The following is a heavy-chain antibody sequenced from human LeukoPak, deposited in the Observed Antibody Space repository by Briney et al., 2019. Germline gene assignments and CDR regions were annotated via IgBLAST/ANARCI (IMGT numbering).Heavy chain of an antibody. V-gene: IGHV4-34*01. CDR2: INNSGRN. CDR1: GGSFSGYY. J-gene: IGHJ5*02. CDR3: ATRAPGYQNIVVVTGQESWFDP. Sequence: PSETLSLTCAVYGGSFSGYYWSWLRQPPGKGLEWIGEINNSGRNNYNPSLKSRVSISVDTSKYHFSLKLSSVTAADTAVYYCATRAPGYQNIVVVTGQESWFDPWGQGTLVTVSS. D-gene: IGHD2-21*02.